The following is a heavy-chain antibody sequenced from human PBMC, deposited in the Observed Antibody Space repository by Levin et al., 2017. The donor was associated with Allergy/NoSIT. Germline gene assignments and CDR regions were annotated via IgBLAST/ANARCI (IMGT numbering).Heavy chain of an antibody. CDR3: AKDPASGSYTLIDY. V-gene: IGHV3-23*01. CDR2: ISGSGGST. CDR1: GFTFSSYA. Sequence: GSLRLSCAASGFTFSSYAMSWVRQAPGKGLEWVSAISGSGGSTYYADSVKGRFTISRDNSKNTLYLQMNSLRAEDTAVYYCAKDPASGSYTLIDYWGQGTLVTVSS. D-gene: IGHD1-26*01. J-gene: IGHJ4*02.